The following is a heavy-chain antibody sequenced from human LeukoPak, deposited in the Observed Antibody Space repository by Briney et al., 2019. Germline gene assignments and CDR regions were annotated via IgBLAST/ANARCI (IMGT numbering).Heavy chain of an antibody. CDR3: AGGQGFLIDY. Sequence: GGSLRLSCAASGFTFSSYNMKWVRQAPGKGLEWVANIKQDGSAKYYVDSVKGRLTISRDNAKSLLYLQMNSLRAEDAAVYYCAGGQGFLIDYWGQGTLVTVSS. CDR1: GFTFSSYN. CDR2: IKQDGSAK. D-gene: IGHD3-3*01. V-gene: IGHV3-7*01. J-gene: IGHJ4*02.